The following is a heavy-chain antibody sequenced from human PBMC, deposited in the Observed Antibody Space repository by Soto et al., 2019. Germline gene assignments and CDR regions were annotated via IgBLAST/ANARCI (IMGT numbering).Heavy chain of an antibody. Sequence: QVQLVQSGAEVKKPGASVKVSCKASGYTFTSYGISWVRQAPGQGLEWMGWISAYNGNTNYAQKLQGRVTMTTDTTTSTAYMELRSLRSDDTAVYYCARGNSPYSSGWYPYYYYGMDVWGQGTTVTVS. J-gene: IGHJ6*02. V-gene: IGHV1-18*01. CDR2: ISAYNGNT. CDR3: ARGNSPYSSGWYPYYYYGMDV. D-gene: IGHD6-19*01. CDR1: GYTFTSYG.